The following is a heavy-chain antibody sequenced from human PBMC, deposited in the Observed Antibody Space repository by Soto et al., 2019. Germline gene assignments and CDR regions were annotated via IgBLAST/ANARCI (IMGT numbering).Heavy chain of an antibody. D-gene: IGHD2-21*02. CDR2: INASGGST. J-gene: IGHJ4*02. CDR3: ARIDGGNSHDY. Sequence: QVQLVQSGAEGKKPGASVKVSCKAYGYTFTNYYMHWVRQAPGQGLEWMGIINASGGSTSYAQKFQGRVTMTRDTSTSTVYMELSSLRSEDTAMYYCARIDGGNSHDYWGQGTLVTVSS. CDR1: GYTFTNYY. V-gene: IGHV1-46*03.